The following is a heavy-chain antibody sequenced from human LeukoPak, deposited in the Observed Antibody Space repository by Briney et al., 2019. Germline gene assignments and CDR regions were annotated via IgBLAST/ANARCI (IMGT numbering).Heavy chain of an antibody. V-gene: IGHV4-34*01. Sequence: PSETLSLTCAVYGGSFSGYYWSWLRQPPGKGLEWIGEINHSGSTNYNPSLKSRVTISVDTSKNQFSLKLSSVTAADTAVYYCARGRYPLGYCSSTSCYTNWFDPWGQGTLVTVSS. CDR1: GGSFSGYY. J-gene: IGHJ5*02. CDR3: ARGRYPLGYCSSTSCYTNWFDP. CDR2: INHSGST. D-gene: IGHD2-2*01.